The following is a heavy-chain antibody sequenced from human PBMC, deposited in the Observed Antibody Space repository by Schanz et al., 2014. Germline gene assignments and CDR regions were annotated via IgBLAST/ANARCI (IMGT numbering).Heavy chain of an antibody. CDR1: RLNFNNAW. CDR3: AKDRGGDYEVSYYYGMDV. Sequence: EVQLVESGGGLVQPGGSLKLSCAASRLNFNNAWMHWVRQAPGKGLEWVSYISSSSSYTNYADSVKGRFTISRDNSNNTLSLQMNSLRNDDTAVYYCAKDRGGDYEVSYYYGMDVWGQGTTVTVSS. J-gene: IGHJ6*02. V-gene: IGHV3-48*02. D-gene: IGHD4-17*01. CDR2: ISSSSSYT.